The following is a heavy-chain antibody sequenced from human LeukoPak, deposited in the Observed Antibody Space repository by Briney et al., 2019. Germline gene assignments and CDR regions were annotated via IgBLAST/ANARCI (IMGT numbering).Heavy chain of an antibody. CDR3: ARDGAATARASGMDV. CDR2: INEGSTYT. D-gene: IGHD6-6*01. V-gene: IGHV3-21*01. J-gene: IGHJ6*04. CDR1: GFSFSSYS. Sequence: PGGSLRLSCAASGFSFSSYSMNWVRQAPGKGLEWVSYINEGSTYTYYAKSVKGRFTISRDNAKNSLYLRMNSLRGEDTAVYYCARDGAATARASGMDVWGKGTTVTVSS.